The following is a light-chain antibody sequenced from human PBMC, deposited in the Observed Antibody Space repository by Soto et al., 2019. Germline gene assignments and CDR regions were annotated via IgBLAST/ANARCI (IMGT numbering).Light chain of an antibody. Sequence: QSALTQSPSASGSPGQSVTISCTGTSSDIGGYNSVSWYQQHPGKAPKVMIYDVTKRPSGVPDRFSGSKSGNTASLTVSALQAEDEAEYYCSSYTDRKNLVFGTGTTLTVL. CDR2: DVT. V-gene: IGLV2-8*01. CDR3: SSYTDRKNLV. J-gene: IGLJ1*01. CDR1: SSDIGGYNS.